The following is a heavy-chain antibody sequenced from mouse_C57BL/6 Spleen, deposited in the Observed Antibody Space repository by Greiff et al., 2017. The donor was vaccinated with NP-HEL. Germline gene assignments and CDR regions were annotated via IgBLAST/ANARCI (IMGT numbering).Heavy chain of an antibody. V-gene: IGHV5-9-1*02. CDR1: GFTFSSYA. J-gene: IGHJ3*01. CDR3: TRPGYSSWFAY. Sequence: EVQVVESGEGLVKPGGSLKLSCAASGFTFSSYAMSWVRQTPEKRLEWVAYISSGGDYIYYADTVKGRFTISRDNARNTQYLQMSSLKSEDTAMYYCTRPGYSSWFAYWGQGTLVTVSA. CDR2: ISSGGDYI. D-gene: IGHD3-1*01.